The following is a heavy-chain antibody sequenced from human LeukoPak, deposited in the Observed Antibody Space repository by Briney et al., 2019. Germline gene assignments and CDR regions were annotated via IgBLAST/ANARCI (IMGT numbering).Heavy chain of an antibody. Sequence: SETLSLTCTVSGGSISSSSYYWGWIRQPPGKGLEWIGSIYYSGSTYYNPSLKSRVTISVDTSKNQFSLKLSSVTAADTAVYYCARRFRLISYYGMDVWGQGTTVTVSS. D-gene: IGHD3-16*01. CDR1: GGSISSSSYY. J-gene: IGHJ6*02. V-gene: IGHV4-39*01. CDR2: IYYSGST. CDR3: ARRFRLISYYGMDV.